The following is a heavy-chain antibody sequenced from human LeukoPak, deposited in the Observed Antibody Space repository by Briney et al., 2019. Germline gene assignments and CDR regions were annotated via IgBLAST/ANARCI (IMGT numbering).Heavy chain of an antibody. D-gene: IGHD2-2*02. CDR2: IYTSGST. V-gene: IGHV4-61*02. Sequence: SQTLSLTCTVSGGSISSGSYYWSWIRQPAGKGLEWIGRIYTSGSTNYNPSLKSRVTMSVDTSKNQFSLKLSSVTAADTAVYYCARAPCSSTSCYSVEAFDIWGQGTMVTVSS. CDR1: GGSISSGSYY. CDR3: ARAPCSSTSCYSVEAFDI. J-gene: IGHJ3*02.